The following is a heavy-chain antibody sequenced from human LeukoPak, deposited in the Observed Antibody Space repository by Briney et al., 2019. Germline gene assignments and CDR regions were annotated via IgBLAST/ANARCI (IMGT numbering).Heavy chain of an antibody. D-gene: IGHD3-22*01. CDR3: SGDYGDVDY. V-gene: IGHV3-48*03. CDR2: ISSTGITT. Sequence: GGSLRLSCAASGINFSSYEKTWVRQAPGKGLEWVSYISSTGITTYYADSVKGRFTISRDSAKKSLYLQMNNLRAEDTAVYYCSGDYGDVDYWGQGTLVTVTS. CDR1: GINFSSYE. J-gene: IGHJ4*02.